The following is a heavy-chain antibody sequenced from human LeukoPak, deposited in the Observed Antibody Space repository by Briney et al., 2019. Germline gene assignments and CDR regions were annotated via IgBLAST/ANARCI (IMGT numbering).Heavy chain of an antibody. CDR3: RQSGDAFDI. Sequence: GGSLRLSCAASGFTFSSYWMSWVRQAPGKGLEWVANIEQDGSEKYYVDSVKGRFTISRDNAQNSLYLQMNGLRAEDTAVYYCRQSGDAFDIWGQGTMVTVSS. CDR2: IEQDGSEK. CDR1: GFTFSSYW. D-gene: IGHD3-10*01. J-gene: IGHJ3*02. V-gene: IGHV3-7*01.